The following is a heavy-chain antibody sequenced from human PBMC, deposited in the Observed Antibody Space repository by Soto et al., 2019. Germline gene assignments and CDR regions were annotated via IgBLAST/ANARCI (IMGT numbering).Heavy chain of an antibody. CDR3: ARRGPGTYFDY. V-gene: IGHV3-23*01. J-gene: IGHJ4*02. CDR2: ITGSGDAT. D-gene: IGHD6-13*01. CDR1: GFTFSSYA. Sequence: GGSLRLSCAASGFTFSSYAMNWVRQAPGKGLEWVSVITGSGDATYYADSVKGRFTISRDNSKNTLYVQMNSLRAEDTAVYYCARRGPGTYFDYWGQGTLVTVSS.